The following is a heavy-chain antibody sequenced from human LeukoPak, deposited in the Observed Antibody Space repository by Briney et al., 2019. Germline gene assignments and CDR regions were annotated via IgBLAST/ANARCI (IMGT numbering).Heavy chain of an antibody. CDR3: ARGGKATVVTM. J-gene: IGHJ4*02. CDR2: IYSSGST. V-gene: IGHV4-4*07. D-gene: IGHD4-23*01. CDR1: GGSVNSYY. Sequence: SETLSLTCTVSGGSVNSYYWSWIRQPAGKGLEWIGRIYSSGSTNYNPSLKSRVSMSVDTSKNQFSLKLTSVTAADTAVYYCARGGKATVVTMWGQGILVTVSS.